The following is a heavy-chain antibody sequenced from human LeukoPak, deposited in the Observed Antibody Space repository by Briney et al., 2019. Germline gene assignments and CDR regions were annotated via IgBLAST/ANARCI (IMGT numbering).Heavy chain of an antibody. V-gene: IGHV1-18*01. CDR3: ARVSGLYCSSTSCYTRWFDP. J-gene: IGHJ5*02. CDR2: ISAYNGNT. Sequence: ASVKVSCKASGYTFTSYGISWVRQAPGQGLEWMGWISAYNGNTNYAQKLQGRVTMTTDTSTSTAYMELRSLRSDDTAVYYCARVSGLYCSSTSCYTRWFDPWGQGTLVTVFS. D-gene: IGHD2-2*02. CDR1: GYTFTSYG.